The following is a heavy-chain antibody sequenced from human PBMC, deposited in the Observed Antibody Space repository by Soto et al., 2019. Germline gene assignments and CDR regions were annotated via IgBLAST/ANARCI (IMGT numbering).Heavy chain of an antibody. Sequence: PGGSLRLSGVASGFTSGNYYMSWIRQAPGKGLEWVSYISSSGSTIYYADSVKGRFTISSDNAKNSLYLQMNSLRAEATAVYYFTRNGNKLRYHWGQGTLVTVSS. J-gene: IGHJ1*01. CDR2: ISSSGSTI. CDR3: TRNGNKLRYH. D-gene: IGHD2-15*01. V-gene: IGHV3-11*01. CDR1: GFTSGNYY.